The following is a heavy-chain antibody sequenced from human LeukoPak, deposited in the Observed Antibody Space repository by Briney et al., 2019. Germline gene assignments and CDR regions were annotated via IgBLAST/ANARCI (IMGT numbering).Heavy chain of an antibody. D-gene: IGHD3-10*01. CDR2: MNPNSGNT. V-gene: IGHV1-8*01. CDR1: GYTFTSYD. CDR3: ARGRVDGSGSYYYIDY. Sequence: ASVKVSCKASGYTFTSYDINWVRQATGQGLEWMGWMNPNSGNTGYAQKFQGRVTMTRNTSISTAYMELSSLRSEDTAVYYCARGRVDGSGSYYYIDYWGQGTLVTVSS. J-gene: IGHJ4*02.